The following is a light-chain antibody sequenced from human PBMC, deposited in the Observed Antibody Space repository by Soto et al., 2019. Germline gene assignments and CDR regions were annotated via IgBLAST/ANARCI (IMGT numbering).Light chain of an antibody. V-gene: IGLV2-11*01. CDR3: YSYAGTYTFV. CDR1: ANDVGGHNY. CDR2: DVT. Sequence: QSVLTQPRSVSGSPGQSATISCTGTANDVGGHNYVSWYQQHPGEAPKLLIYDVTERPSGVPDRFSGSKSGNTASLTISGLQTEDEADYYCYSYAGTYTFVFGTGTEVTVL. J-gene: IGLJ1*01.